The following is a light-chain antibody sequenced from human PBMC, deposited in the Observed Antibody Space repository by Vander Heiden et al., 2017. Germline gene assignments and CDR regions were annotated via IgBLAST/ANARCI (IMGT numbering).Light chain of an antibody. CDR1: QSISSY. V-gene: IGKV1-39*01. CDR3: QRSDSTRTWT. Sequence: TQMTQSPSSLSASVGDRVPITCRASQSISSYLNWYQQKPGKAPKLLIYAASSLQSGVPSRFSGSGSGADFTLTISSLQPEDFATYCCQRSDSTRTWTFGEGTKVEIK. J-gene: IGKJ1*01. CDR2: AAS.